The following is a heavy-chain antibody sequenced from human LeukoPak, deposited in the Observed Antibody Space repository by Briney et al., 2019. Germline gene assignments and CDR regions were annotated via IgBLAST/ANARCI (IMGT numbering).Heavy chain of an antibody. V-gene: IGHV1-18*01. J-gene: IGHJ5*02. CDR1: GYTFTSYG. Sequence: GASVTVSRKASGYTFTSYGISWVRQAPGQGLEWMGGISAYNGNTNYAQKIQGRVTMTTDTSTSTAYMEMRSLRSDDTAVYYCARALVYDSSGSGNWFDPWGQGTLVTVSS. CDR3: ARALVYDSSGSGNWFDP. D-gene: IGHD3-22*01. CDR2: ISAYNGNT.